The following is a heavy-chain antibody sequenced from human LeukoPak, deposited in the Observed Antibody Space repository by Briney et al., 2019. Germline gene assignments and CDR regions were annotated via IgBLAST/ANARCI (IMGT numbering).Heavy chain of an antibody. CDR3: ARAGLAQYYDYVWGSYRGIDY. Sequence: ASVKVFCKASGYTFTSYAMHWVRQAPGQRLEWMGWINAGNGNTKYSQKFQGRVTITRDTSASTAYMELSSLRSEDTAVYYCARAGLAQYYDYVWGSYRGIDYWGQGTLATVSS. D-gene: IGHD3-16*02. CDR1: GYTFTSYA. J-gene: IGHJ4*02. V-gene: IGHV1-3*01. CDR2: INAGNGNT.